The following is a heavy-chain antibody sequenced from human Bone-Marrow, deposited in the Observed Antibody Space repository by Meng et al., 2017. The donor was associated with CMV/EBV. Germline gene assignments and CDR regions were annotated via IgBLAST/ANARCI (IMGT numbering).Heavy chain of an antibody. Sequence: LRLSCTVSGGSISSGDYYWSWIRQPPGKGLEWIGYIYYSGSTYYNPSLKSRVTISVDTSKNQFSLKLSSVTAADTAVYYCARSVPAAIWWLYFDYWGQGTLVTVSS. CDR1: GGSISSGDYY. CDR3: ARSVPAAIWWLYFDY. D-gene: IGHD2-2*01. V-gene: IGHV4-30-4*08. J-gene: IGHJ4*02. CDR2: IYYSGST.